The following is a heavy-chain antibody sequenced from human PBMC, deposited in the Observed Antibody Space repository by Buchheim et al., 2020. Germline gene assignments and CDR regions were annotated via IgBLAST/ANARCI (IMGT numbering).Heavy chain of an antibody. J-gene: IGHJ4*02. Sequence: QVQLQESGPGLVKPSGTLSLTCAVSGGPISSSNWWSWVRQPPGKGLEWIGEIYHRGSTNYNPSLKSRVTIPENKSKNQFSLKLSSVTAADTAVYYCASIAAAGTNSRGSDYWGQGTL. D-gene: IGHD6-13*01. CDR3: ASIAAAGTNSRGSDY. CDR1: GGPISSSNW. CDR2: IYHRGST. V-gene: IGHV4-4*02.